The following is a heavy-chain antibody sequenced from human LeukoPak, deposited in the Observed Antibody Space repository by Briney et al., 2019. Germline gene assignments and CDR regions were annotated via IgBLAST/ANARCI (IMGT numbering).Heavy chain of an antibody. Sequence: PGGSLRLSCAASGFTVSSNHMSWVRQAPGKGLECVSVIHNVGNIDYADSVRGRFTISRDISKNTVYLQMNSLRAEDTAVYYCATQGSSGWPGIFDNWGQGTLVIVSS. CDR2: IHNVGNI. CDR1: GFTVSSNH. CDR3: ATQGSSGWPGIFDN. J-gene: IGHJ4*02. V-gene: IGHV3-66*04. D-gene: IGHD6-19*01.